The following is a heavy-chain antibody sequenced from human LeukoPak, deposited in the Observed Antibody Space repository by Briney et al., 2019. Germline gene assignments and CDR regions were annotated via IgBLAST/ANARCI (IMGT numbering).Heavy chain of an antibody. V-gene: IGHV3-21*01. CDR2: ITSGGDYI. CDR3: ARGHYDVLAASYKWTPDY. D-gene: IGHD3-9*01. CDR1: GYTFNTFN. J-gene: IGHJ4*02. Sequence: GGSLRLSCAASGYTFNTFNMNCVRQAPGRGVEWGSSITSGGDYIYYADSVKGRFTTSRDNAKNTLSLQLNSLRVEDTAVYYCARGHYDVLAASYKWTPDYWGQGSLVTVSS.